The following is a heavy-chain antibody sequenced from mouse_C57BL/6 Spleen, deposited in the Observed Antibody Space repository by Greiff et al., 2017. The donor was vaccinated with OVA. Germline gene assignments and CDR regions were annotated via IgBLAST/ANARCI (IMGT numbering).Heavy chain of an antibody. CDR2: ISYDGSN. V-gene: IGHV3-6*01. CDR3: ARDASKLSYAMDY. Sequence: DVKLQESGPGLVKPSQSLSLTCSVTGYSITSGYYWNWIRQFPGNKLEWMGYISYDGSNNYNPSLKNRISITRDTSKNQFFLKLNSVTTEDTATYYCARDASKLSYAMDYWGQGTSVTVSS. J-gene: IGHJ4*01. D-gene: IGHD6-1*01. CDR1: GYSITSGYY.